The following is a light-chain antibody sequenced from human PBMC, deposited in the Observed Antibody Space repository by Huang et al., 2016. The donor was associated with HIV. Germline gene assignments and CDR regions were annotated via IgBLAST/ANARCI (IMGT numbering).Light chain of an antibody. CDR2: DAS. J-gene: IGKJ5*01. CDR3: QQRSNWRT. V-gene: IGKV3-11*01. CDR1: KSVSSY. Sequence: EIVLTQSPATLSLSPGERATLSCRASKSVSSYLAWYQQKPGQAPRLLIDDASNRATGIPARFSGSGSGTDFTLTISSLEPEDFAVYYCQQRSNWRTFGQGTRLEIK.